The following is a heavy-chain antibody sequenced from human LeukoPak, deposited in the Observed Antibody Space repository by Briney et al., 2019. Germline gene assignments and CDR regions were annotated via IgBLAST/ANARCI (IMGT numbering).Heavy chain of an antibody. D-gene: IGHD3-10*01. Sequence: PSQTLSLTCAVSGGSISSGGYSWSWIRQPPGKGREWIGYIYHSGSTYYNPSLKSRVTISVDRSKNQFSLKLSSVTAADTAVYYCARGRWFGELLCPFDYWGQGTLVTVSS. CDR3: ARGRWFGELLCPFDY. CDR2: IYHSGST. J-gene: IGHJ4*02. CDR1: GGSISSGGYS. V-gene: IGHV4-30-2*01.